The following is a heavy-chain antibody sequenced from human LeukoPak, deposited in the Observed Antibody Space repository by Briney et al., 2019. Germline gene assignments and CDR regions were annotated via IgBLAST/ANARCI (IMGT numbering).Heavy chain of an antibody. CDR1: GFTFSSYG. Sequence: GGSLRLSCAASGFTFSSYGMHWVRQAPGEGLEWVAVISYDGSNKYYADSVKGRFTISRDNSKNTLYLQMNSLRAEDTAVYYCARSSIYDSSGYYFDYWGQGTLVTVSS. J-gene: IGHJ4*02. V-gene: IGHV3-30*03. CDR3: ARSSIYDSSGYYFDY. D-gene: IGHD3-22*01. CDR2: ISYDGSNK.